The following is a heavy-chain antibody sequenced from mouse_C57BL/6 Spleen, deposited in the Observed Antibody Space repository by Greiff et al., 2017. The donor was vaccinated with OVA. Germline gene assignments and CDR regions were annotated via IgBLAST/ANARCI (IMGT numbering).Heavy chain of an antibody. Sequence: EVQGVESGAGLVKPGGSLKLSCAASGFTFSSYAMSWVRQTPEKRLEWVAYISSGGDYIYYADTVKGRFTISRDNARNTLYLQMSSLKSEDTALYYCTRDVTGLYYFDYWGQGTTLTVSS. CDR2: ISSGGDYI. D-gene: IGHD2-12*01. CDR3: TRDVTGLYYFDY. J-gene: IGHJ2*01. CDR1: GFTFSSYA. V-gene: IGHV5-9-1*02.